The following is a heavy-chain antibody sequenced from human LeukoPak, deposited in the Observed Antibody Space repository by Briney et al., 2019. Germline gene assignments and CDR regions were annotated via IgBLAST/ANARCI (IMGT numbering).Heavy chain of an antibody. CDR3: TTAPGIAVAGTFPRFDC. Sequence: GGSLRLSCAASGFTFSNAWMSWVRQAPGKGLEWVGRIKSKTDGGATDYAAPVKGRFTISRDDSKNTLYLQMNSLKTEDTAVYYCTTAPGIAVAGTFPRFDCWGQGTLVTVSS. CDR2: IKSKTDGGAT. J-gene: IGHJ4*02. D-gene: IGHD6-19*01. V-gene: IGHV3-15*01. CDR1: GFTFSNAW.